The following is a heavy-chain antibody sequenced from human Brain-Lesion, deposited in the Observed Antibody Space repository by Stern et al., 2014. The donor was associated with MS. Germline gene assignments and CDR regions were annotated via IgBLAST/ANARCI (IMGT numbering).Heavy chain of an antibody. CDR3: ARGERWFDS. J-gene: IGHJ5*01. D-gene: IGHD3-10*01. CDR2: VNNDGRRT. V-gene: IGHV3-74*02. Sequence: EVQLVESGGGFVQPGGPLRLSCAASGFPFSNYWMHWVRQAPGQGLVWVSRVNNDGRRTSYADSVKGRFTMSRDNAKNTLYLQMNSLRVEDTAIYYCARGERWFDSWGQGTLVTVSS. CDR1: GFPFSNYW.